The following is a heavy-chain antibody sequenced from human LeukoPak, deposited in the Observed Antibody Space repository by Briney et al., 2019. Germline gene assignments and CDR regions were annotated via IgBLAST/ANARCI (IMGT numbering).Heavy chain of an antibody. J-gene: IGHJ4*02. V-gene: IGHV4-34*01. CDR1: GGSFSGYY. Sequence: SETLSLTCAVYGGSFSGYYWSWIRQPPGKGLEWIGEINHSGSTNYNPSLKSRVTISVDTSKNQFSLKLSSVTAADTAVYYCARKPTVTSGLDYWGQGTLVTVSS. D-gene: IGHD4-17*01. CDR2: INHSGST. CDR3: ARKPTVTSGLDY.